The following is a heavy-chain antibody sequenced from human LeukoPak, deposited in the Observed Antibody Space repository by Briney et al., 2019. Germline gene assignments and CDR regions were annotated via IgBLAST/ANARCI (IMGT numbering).Heavy chain of an antibody. Sequence: PERSLRLSCAASGFTFSSYGMHWVRQAPGKGLEWVAVIWYDGSNKYYADSVKGRFTISRDNSKNTLYLQMNSLRAEDTAVYYCARDRLELRTSYAFDIWGQGTMVTVSS. J-gene: IGHJ3*02. CDR3: ARDRLELRTSYAFDI. CDR1: GFTFSSYG. CDR2: IWYDGSNK. D-gene: IGHD1-7*01. V-gene: IGHV3-33*01.